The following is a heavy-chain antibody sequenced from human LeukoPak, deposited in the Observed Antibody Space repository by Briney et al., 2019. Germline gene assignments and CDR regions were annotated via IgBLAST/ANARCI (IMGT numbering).Heavy chain of an antibody. J-gene: IGHJ3*02. CDR3: ARRVVEMGGALDI. CDR1: GYSFTNYW. V-gene: IGHV5-51*01. Sequence: GESLRISCKGSGYSFTNYWIGWVRQMPGKGLEWMGIIYPGDSDARYSPSFQGQVTISADKSISTAYLQWSSLKASDTAMYYCARRVVEMGGALDIWGQGTMVTVSS. D-gene: IGHD3-16*01. CDR2: IYPGDSDA.